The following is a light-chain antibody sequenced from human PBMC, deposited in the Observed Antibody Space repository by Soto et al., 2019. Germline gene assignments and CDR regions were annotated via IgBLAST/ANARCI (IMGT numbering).Light chain of an antibody. Sequence: EIVMTQSPATLSVSPGERATLSCRASQSVSNNLAWYQQKPGQAPRLLIYHASTGATGIAARFSGSGSGTELTLPISSVQSEDFAVYYCQQYNEWPLTFGGGTKVEIK. J-gene: IGKJ4*01. CDR1: QSVSNN. V-gene: IGKV3-15*01. CDR2: HAS. CDR3: QQYNEWPLT.